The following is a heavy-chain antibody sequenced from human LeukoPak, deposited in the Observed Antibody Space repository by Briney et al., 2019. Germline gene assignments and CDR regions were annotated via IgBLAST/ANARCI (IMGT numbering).Heavy chain of an antibody. Sequence: ASVKVSCKASGYTFTSYYMHWVRQAPGQGLEWMRIINPSGGSTSYAQKFQGRVTMTRDTSTSTVYMELSSLRSEDTAVYYCASGYDILTGYHTFDYWGQGTLVTVSS. J-gene: IGHJ4*02. CDR3: ASGYDILTGYHTFDY. V-gene: IGHV1-46*01. CDR1: GYTFTSYY. CDR2: INPSGGST. D-gene: IGHD3-9*01.